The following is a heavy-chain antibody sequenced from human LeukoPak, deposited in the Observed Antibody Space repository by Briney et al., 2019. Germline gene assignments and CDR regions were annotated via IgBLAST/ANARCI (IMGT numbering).Heavy chain of an antibody. Sequence: GGSLRLSCAASGFTFSSYSMNWVRQAPGKGLEWVSSISSSSSYIYYADSVKGRFTISRDNAKNSLYLQMNSLRAEDTAVYYCAREGINIAVAGRYGMDVWGQGTTVTVSS. D-gene: IGHD6-19*01. CDR3: AREGINIAVAGRYGMDV. CDR1: GFTFSSYS. V-gene: IGHV3-21*01. CDR2: ISSSSSYI. J-gene: IGHJ6*02.